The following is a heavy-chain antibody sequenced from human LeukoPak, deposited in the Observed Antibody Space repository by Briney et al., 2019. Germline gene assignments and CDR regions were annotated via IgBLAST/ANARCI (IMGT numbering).Heavy chain of an antibody. Sequence: PRASVKLSCKASGFTFTGYYIRWVRQAPGQGLEWMGWVNPNSGGTNYAQMFQGRVTMTRDTSINTAYMELSGLRSDDTAVYYCARDSYGGNWSLGYWGQGTLVTVSS. CDR3: ARDSYGGNWSLGY. CDR1: GFTFTGYY. D-gene: IGHD4-23*01. CDR2: VNPNSGGT. J-gene: IGHJ4*02. V-gene: IGHV1-2*02.